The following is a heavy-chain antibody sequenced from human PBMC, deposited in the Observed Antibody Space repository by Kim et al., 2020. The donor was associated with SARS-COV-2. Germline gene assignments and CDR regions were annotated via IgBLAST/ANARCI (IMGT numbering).Heavy chain of an antibody. V-gene: IGHV1-46*01. Sequence: ASVKVSCKASGYTFTNYYMHWLRQAPGQGLEWMGIINPDSASITYAQKFQGRVTMTRDTSASAVSMELSSLRSDDTSVYYCARERGTGSGAGDDWGQGSL. CDR3: ARERGTGSGAGDD. CDR1: GYTFTNYY. J-gene: IGHJ4*02. CDR2: INPDSASI. D-gene: IGHD2-8*02.